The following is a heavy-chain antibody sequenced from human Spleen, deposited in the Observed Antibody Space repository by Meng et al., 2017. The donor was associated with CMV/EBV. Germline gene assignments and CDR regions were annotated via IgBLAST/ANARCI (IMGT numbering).Heavy chain of an antibody. V-gene: IGHV3-23*01. CDR3: ASHIAAADLDY. CDR1: GFTFSSYA. D-gene: IGHD6-13*01. CDR2: ISGSGGST. Sequence: LSCAASGFTFSSYAMSWVRQAPGKGLEWVSAISGSGGSTYYADSVKGRFTISRDNSKNTLYLQMNSLRAEDTAVYYCASHIAAADLDYWGQGTLVTVSS. J-gene: IGHJ4*02.